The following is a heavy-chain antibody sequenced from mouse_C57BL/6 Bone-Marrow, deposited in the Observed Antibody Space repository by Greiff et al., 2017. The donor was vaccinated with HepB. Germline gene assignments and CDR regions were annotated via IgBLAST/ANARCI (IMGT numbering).Heavy chain of an antibody. CDR1: GYTFTSYW. CDR3: ARGSPWFAY. V-gene: IGHV1-50*01. CDR2: IDPSDSYT. J-gene: IGHJ3*01. Sequence: VQLQQPGAELVKPGASVKLSCKASGYTFTSYWMQWVKQRPGQGLEWIGEIDPSDSYTNYNQKFKGKATLTVDTSSSTAYMQRSSLTSEDSAVYYCARGSPWFAYWGQGTLVTVSA.